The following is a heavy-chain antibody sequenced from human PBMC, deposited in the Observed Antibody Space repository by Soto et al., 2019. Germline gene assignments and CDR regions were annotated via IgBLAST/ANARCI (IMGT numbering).Heavy chain of an antibody. V-gene: IGHV3-48*01. CDR3: ARGLDNPPVAAPRAPQN. J-gene: IGHJ4*02. Sequence: PGGSLRLSCAASGFTFSSYSMNWVRQAPGKGLEWVSYISSSSNTIYYADSVKGRFTISRDNAKNSLYLQMNSLRAEDTAVYYCARGLDNPPVAAPRAPQNWGQGTLVTVSS. D-gene: IGHD6-19*01. CDR2: ISSSSNTI. CDR1: GFTFSSYS.